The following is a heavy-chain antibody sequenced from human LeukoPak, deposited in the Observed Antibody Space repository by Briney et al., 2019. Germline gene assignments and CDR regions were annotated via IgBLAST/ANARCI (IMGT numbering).Heavy chain of an antibody. J-gene: IGHJ5*02. Sequence: SVKVSCKASGGTFSSYAISWVRQAPGQGLEWMGGIIPIFGTANYAQKFQGRVTITADESTSTAYMELSSLRSEDTAVYYCASSMVRGVRLNRNWFDPWGQGTLVTVSS. CDR3: ASSMVRGVRLNRNWFDP. V-gene: IGHV1-69*13. CDR1: GGTFSSYA. CDR2: IIPIFGTA. D-gene: IGHD3-10*01.